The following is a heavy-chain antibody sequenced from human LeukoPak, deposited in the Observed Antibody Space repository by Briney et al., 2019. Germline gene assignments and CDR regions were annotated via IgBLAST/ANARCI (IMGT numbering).Heavy chain of an antibody. D-gene: IGHD5-18*01. Sequence: PSESLSLTCTVSGGSLSSYYWSWIRRPPGKGLEWSGYIYYSGSADYNPSLKSRVTISVDTSKNQFSLKLRSVTAADTAVYYCARDKQPGDNWGQGTLVTVSS. CDR2: IYYSGSA. V-gene: IGHV4-59*13. CDR1: GGSLSSYY. CDR3: ARDKQPGDN. J-gene: IGHJ4*02.